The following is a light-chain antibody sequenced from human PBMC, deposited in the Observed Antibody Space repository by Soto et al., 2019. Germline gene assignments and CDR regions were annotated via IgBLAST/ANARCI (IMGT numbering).Light chain of an antibody. CDR1: QDISNY. CDR2: DAS. Sequence: DIQVTQSPSSLSASVGDRVTLPCQASQDISNYLNWCQQKPGKAPEPLIYDASSLETGVPSRFSGSGSGTDLTFTISSLQPEDIATYYCQQTRSYPSTFGGGTKVDI. CDR3: QQTRSYPST. J-gene: IGKJ4*01. V-gene: IGKV1-33*01.